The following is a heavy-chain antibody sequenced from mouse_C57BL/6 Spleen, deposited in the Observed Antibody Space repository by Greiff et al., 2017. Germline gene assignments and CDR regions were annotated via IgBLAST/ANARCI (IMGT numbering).Heavy chain of an antibody. CDR2: IDPSDSET. CDR1: GYTFTSYW. Sequence: QVQLQQPGAELVRPGSSVKLSCKASGYTFTSYWMHWVKQRPIQGLEWIGNIDPSDSETPYNQKFKDKATLTVDKSSSTAYMQLSSLTSEDSAVYYCARRGTTVVAHWYFDVWGTGTTVTVSS. J-gene: IGHJ1*03. CDR3: ARRGTTVVAHWYFDV. D-gene: IGHD1-1*01. V-gene: IGHV1-52*01.